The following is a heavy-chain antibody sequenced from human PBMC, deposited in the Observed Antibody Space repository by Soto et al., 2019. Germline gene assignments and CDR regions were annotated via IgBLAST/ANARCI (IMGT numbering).Heavy chain of an antibody. CDR2: MEPSTGRT. J-gene: IGHJ4*02. CDR1: GYSFASLD. Sequence: ASVKVSCKASGYSFASLDINWVRQTAGQGLEWMGWMEPSTGRTGYAQKFQGRVTMTRDTSINTAYMELTTLTSDDTAFYYCARGVSAGVDYWGQGTLVTVSS. CDR3: ARGVSAGVDY. V-gene: IGHV1-8*01. D-gene: IGHD1-26*01.